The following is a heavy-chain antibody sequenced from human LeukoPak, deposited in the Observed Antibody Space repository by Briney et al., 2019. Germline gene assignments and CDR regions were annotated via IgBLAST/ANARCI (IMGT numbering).Heavy chain of an antibody. J-gene: IGHJ6*02. CDR3: ARSHDSLVPAYRHYYYYYGMDV. CDR2: INHSGST. CDR1: GGSFSGYY. V-gene: IGHV4-34*01. D-gene: IGHD2-2*01. Sequence: SETLSLTCAVYGGSFSGYYWSWIRQPPGKGLEWIGEINHSGSTNYNPSLKSRVTISVDTSKNQFSLKLSSVTAADTAVYYCARSHDSLVPAYRHYYYYYGMDVWGQGTTVTVSS.